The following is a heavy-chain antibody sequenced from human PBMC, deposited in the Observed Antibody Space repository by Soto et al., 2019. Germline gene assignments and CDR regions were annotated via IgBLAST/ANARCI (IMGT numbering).Heavy chain of an antibody. CDR3: ARGRVSYSSSARYFGY. V-gene: IGHV4-34*01. CDR2: INHSGST. CDR1: GGSFSGYY. D-gene: IGHD6-6*01. J-gene: IGHJ4*02. Sequence: SETLSLTCAVYGGSFSGYYWSWIRQPPGKGLEWIGEINHSGSTNYNPSLKSRVTISVDTSKNQFSLKLSSVTAADTAVYYCARGRVSYSSSARYFGYWGQGTLVTVSS.